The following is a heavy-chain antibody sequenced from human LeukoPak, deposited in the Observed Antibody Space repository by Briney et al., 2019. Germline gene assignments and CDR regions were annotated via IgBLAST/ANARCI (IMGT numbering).Heavy chain of an antibody. J-gene: IGHJ5*02. CDR2: IYYSGST. CDR3: ARLGVRYSTSSWWFDP. Sequence: PSETLSLTCTVSGGSINRYYWSWIRQPPGKGLEWIGYIYYSGSTNYSPSLKSRVTISVDTSKNQFSLKLSSVTAADTAVYYCARLGVRYSTSSWWFDPWGQGTLVTVSS. V-gene: IGHV4-59*08. D-gene: IGHD6-6*01. CDR1: GGSINRYY.